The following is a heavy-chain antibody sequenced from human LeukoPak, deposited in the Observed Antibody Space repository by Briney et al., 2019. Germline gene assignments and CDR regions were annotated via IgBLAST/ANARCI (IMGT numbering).Heavy chain of an antibody. J-gene: IGHJ6*03. D-gene: IGHD1/OR15-1a*01. CDR2: INHTGTT. CDR1: GYSISSGYY. Sequence: SETLSLTCTVSGYSISSGYYWNWIRQSPGKGLEWIGEINHTGTTNYNPSLKSRFTISVDTSKNQFSLKLTSVTAADTAVYYCARGAADRNNYYYYIDVWGKGTTVTVSS. CDR3: ARGAADRNNYYYYIDV. V-gene: IGHV4-38-2*02.